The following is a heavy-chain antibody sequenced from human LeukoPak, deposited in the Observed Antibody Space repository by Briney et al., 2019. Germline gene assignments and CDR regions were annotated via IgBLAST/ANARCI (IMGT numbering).Heavy chain of an antibody. J-gene: IGHJ4*02. CDR2: IYHSGST. D-gene: IGHD6-13*01. Sequence: SETLSLTCTVSGGSISSYYWSWIRQPPGKGLEWIGEIYHSGSTNYNPSLKSRVTISVDKSKNQFSLKLSSVTAADTAVYYCASNSRIAAAAYFDYWGQGTLVTVSS. V-gene: IGHV4-59*12. CDR3: ASNSRIAAAAYFDY. CDR1: GGSISSYY.